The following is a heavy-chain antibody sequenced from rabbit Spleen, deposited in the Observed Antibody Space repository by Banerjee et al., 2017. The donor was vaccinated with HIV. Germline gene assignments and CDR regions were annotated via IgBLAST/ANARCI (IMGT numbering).Heavy chain of an antibody. CDR3: AREARSDDYFDL. CDR2: IYAGGTST. Sequence: QSLEESGGDLVKPGASLTLTCTASGFSFSSTYYMCWVRQAPGKGLEWIACIYAGGTSTYYASWARGRFTISKTSSTTVTLQLTSLTAADTATYLCAREARSDDYFDLWGQGTLVTVS. J-gene: IGHJ4*01. V-gene: IGHV1S40*01. D-gene: IGHD4-2*01. CDR1: GFSFSSTYY.